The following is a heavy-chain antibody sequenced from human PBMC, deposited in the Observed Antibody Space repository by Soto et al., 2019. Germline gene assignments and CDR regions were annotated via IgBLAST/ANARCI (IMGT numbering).Heavy chain of an antibody. CDR1: RYTYNTYT. D-gene: IGHD3-16*01. J-gene: IGHJ4*02. V-gene: IGHV1-3*01. Sequence: VQLVQSGAEVKKPGASVKVSCKTSRYTYNTYTLHWVRQAPGQRLEWMGWINAGNGNTKHSQRFEGRVTLTRDTSASTGYMELSSLRSEDTAVYYCASAIMDQEYYFDFWGQGTLVTVSS. CDR3: ASAIMDQEYYFDF. CDR2: INAGNGNT.